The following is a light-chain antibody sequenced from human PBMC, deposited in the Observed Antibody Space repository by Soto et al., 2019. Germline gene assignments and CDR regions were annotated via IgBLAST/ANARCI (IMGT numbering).Light chain of an antibody. CDR3: QSYQGTTVV. CDR2: EDN. J-gene: IGLJ7*01. CDR1: SGSIADNY. V-gene: IGLV6-57*03. Sequence: NFMLTQPHSVSESPGKTVTISCTRSSGSIADNYVQWYQRRPGSAPTTVIFEDNQRASGVSDRFSASIDTSSNSASLTISGLQTEEEADYYCQSYQGTTVVFGGGTQLTVL.